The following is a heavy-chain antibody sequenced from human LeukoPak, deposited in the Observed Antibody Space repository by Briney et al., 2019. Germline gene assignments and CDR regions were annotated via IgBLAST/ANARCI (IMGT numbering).Heavy chain of an antibody. V-gene: IGHV3-11*04. CDR2: ISSSGNTR. J-gene: IGHJ4*02. D-gene: IGHD3-16*01. CDR1: GFTFSDYY. Sequence: GGSLRLSCAASGFTFSDYYMSWIRQAPGKGLEWVAYISSSGNTRYYADSAKGQFTISRDNAKNSLYLQMNSLRAEDTAVYYCAWGGMAAFDSWGQGTLVTVSS. CDR3: AWGGMAAFDS.